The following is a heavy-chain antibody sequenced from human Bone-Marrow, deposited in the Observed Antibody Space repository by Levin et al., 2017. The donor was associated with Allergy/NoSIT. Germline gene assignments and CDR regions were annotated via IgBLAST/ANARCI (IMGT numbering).Heavy chain of an antibody. J-gene: IGHJ5*02. Sequence: GESLKISCKASGYTFTDYAINWVRQAPGQGLEWMGWINTHTGKPAYAQNFTGRFVFSLDTSVSTAYLQISSLKAEDSAVYYCARGYGSLVIVGRWFDPWGQGTLVIVSS. CDR1: GYTFTDYA. V-gene: IGHV7-4-1*02. CDR3: ARGYGSLVIVGRWFDP. D-gene: IGHD2/OR15-2a*01. CDR2: INTHTGKP.